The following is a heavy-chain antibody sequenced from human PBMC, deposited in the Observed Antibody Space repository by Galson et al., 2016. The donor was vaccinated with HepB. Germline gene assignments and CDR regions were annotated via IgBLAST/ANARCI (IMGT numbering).Heavy chain of an antibody. CDR3: ARDRSSGWFDSSDI. J-gene: IGHJ3*02. CDR1: GGTFSNYG. V-gene: IGHV1-69*13. D-gene: IGHD6-19*01. Sequence: SVKVSCKASGGTFSNYGIRWVRQAPGQGLEWMGGIIPIFGAANYEQKFQGRVTISADEATNTVYMELSSLTSEDTAVYYCARDRSSGWFDSSDIWGQGTMVTVSS. CDR2: IIPIFGAA.